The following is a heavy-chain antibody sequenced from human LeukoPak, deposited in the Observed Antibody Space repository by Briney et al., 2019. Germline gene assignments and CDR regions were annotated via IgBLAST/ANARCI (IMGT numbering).Heavy chain of an antibody. D-gene: IGHD1-14*01. CDR1: GGSINNYY. CDR2: IYTRGST. Sequence: KTSETLSLTCTVSGGSINNYYWSWIRQPAGKGLEWIGRIYTRGSTNYNPSLKSRVTMSVDTSKNQFSLKLSSVTAADTAVYYCASGQGFKTPEYYFDYWGQGTLVTVSS. J-gene: IGHJ4*02. V-gene: IGHV4-4*07. CDR3: ASGQGFKTPEYYFDY.